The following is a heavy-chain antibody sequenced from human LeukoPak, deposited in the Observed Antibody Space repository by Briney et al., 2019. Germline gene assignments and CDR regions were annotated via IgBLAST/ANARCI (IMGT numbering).Heavy chain of an antibody. V-gene: IGHV4-34*01. CDR3: ARRAAYSGSYGDAFDI. D-gene: IGHD1-26*01. CDR2: INHSGST. J-gene: IGHJ3*02. CDR1: GGSFSGYY. Sequence: SETLSLACAVYGGSFSGYYWSWIRQPPGKGLEWIGEINHSGSTNYNPSLKSRVTISVDTSKNQFSLKLSSVTAADTAVYYCARRAAYSGSYGDAFDIWGQGTMVTVSS.